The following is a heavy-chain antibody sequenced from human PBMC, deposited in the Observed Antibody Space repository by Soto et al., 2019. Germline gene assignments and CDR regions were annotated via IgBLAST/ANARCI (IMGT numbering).Heavy chain of an antibody. Sequence: SGPTLVNPTGTLTLTCTVSGFSLSNARMGVSWIRQPPGKALDWLSHIFSNDEKSYSTSLKSRLTISKDTSKSQVVLTMTNMDPVDTATYYCARNTGPVAETCFDYWGQGTLVTVSS. V-gene: IGHV2-26*01. CDR1: GFSLSNARMG. CDR3: ARNTGPVAETCFDY. J-gene: IGHJ4*02. CDR2: IFSNDEK. D-gene: IGHD6-19*01.